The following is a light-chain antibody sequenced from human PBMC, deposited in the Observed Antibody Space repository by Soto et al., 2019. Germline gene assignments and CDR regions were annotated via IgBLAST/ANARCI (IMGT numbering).Light chain of an antibody. J-gene: IGKJ1*01. CDR3: QQLNSYPRT. Sequence: IQLTQSPSSLSASVGDRVTITCRASQGVSSYLAWYQQKPGNDPKLLIYAASTLQSGVPSRFSGSGSGPHFTLTISSLRPEDFATYFCQQLNSYPRTFGQGTKVEIK. V-gene: IGKV1-9*01. CDR2: AAS. CDR1: QGVSSY.